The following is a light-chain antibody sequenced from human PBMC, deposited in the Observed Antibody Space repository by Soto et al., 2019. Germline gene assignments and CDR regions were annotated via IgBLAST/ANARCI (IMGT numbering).Light chain of an antibody. Sequence: QSVLTQPASVSGSPGQSITISCTGTSSDVGSHNLVSWYQQHPGQAPKLMIYEVSKRPLGVSARFSASKSGNTASLAISVLQAEDEADYCCCSYGGSRAVFGGGTQLTVL. CDR3: CSYGGSRAV. J-gene: IGLJ7*01. CDR2: EVS. V-gene: IGLV2-23*02. CDR1: SSDVGSHNL.